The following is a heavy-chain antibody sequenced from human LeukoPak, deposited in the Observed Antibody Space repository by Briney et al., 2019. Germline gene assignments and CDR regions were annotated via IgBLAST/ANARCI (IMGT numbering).Heavy chain of an antibody. CDR2: ISAYNGNT. CDR1: GYTFTSYG. J-gene: IGHJ3*02. V-gene: IGHV1-18*01. CDR3: ARDYYGSGSDDAFDI. D-gene: IGHD3-10*01. Sequence: ASVKVSCKASGYTFTSYGISWVRQAPGQGLEWMGWISAYNGNTNYAQKLQGRVTMTTDTSTSTAYMELKSLRSDDTAVYYCARDYYGSGSDDAFDIWGQGTMVTVSS.